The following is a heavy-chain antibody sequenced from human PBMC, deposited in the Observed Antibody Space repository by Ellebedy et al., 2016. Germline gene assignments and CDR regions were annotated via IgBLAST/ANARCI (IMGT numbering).Heavy chain of an antibody. V-gene: IGHV3-48*04. J-gene: IGHJ4*02. CDR3: ARDRDLLDWGNSDY. CDR1: GFTFSSYS. D-gene: IGHD4-23*01. CDR2: ISSTTSSTI. Sequence: GGSLRLSCAASGFTFSSYSMNWVRQAPGKGLEWVSYISSTTSSTIYYADSVKGRFTISRDNAKNSLYLQMNSLRAEDTDVYYCARDRDLLDWGNSDYWGQGTLVTVSS.